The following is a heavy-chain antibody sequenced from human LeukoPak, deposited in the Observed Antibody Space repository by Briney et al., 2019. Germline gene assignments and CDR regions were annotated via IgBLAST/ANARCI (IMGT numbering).Heavy chain of an antibody. D-gene: IGHD6-13*01. CDR1: GYTFTSYG. Sequence: VASVKVSCKASGYTFTSYGISWVRQAPGQGLEWMGWISAYNGNTNYAQKLQGRVTTTTDTSTSTAYMELRSLRSDDTAVYYCAKDRDGYSSSGIYFDYWGQGTLVTVSS. CDR3: AKDRDGYSSSGIYFDY. J-gene: IGHJ4*02. V-gene: IGHV1-18*01. CDR2: ISAYNGNT.